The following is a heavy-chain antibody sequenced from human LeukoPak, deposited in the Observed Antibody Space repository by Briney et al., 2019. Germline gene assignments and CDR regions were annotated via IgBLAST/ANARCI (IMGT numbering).Heavy chain of an antibody. CDR3: AKPCFSSVAKRRYYFDY. V-gene: IGHV3-23*01. D-gene: IGHD6-19*01. J-gene: IGHJ4*02. Sequence: GGSLRLSCAASGFTFSSYAMSWVRQAPGKGLEWVSAISGSGGSTYYADSVKGRFTISRDNSKNTLYLQMNSLRAEDTAVYYRAKPCFSSVAKRRYYFDYWGQGTLVTVSS. CDR2: ISGSGGST. CDR1: GFTFSSYA.